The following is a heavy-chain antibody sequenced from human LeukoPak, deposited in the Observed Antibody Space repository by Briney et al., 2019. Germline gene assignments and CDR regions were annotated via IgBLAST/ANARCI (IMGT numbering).Heavy chain of an antibody. D-gene: IGHD1-26*01. CDR1: GFTFRDYY. J-gene: IGHJ6*03. V-gene: IGHV3-11*04. CDR3: AREEAPGGLIYYYYYMDV. Sequence: GGSLRLSRAASGFTFRDYYMSWVRQAPGRGVGWVSYIRSSGSTIYYADSVKGRFSISRDNAKNSLYLQMNSLRAEDTAVYYCAREEAPGGLIYYYYYMDVWGKGTTVTVSS. CDR2: IRSSGSTI.